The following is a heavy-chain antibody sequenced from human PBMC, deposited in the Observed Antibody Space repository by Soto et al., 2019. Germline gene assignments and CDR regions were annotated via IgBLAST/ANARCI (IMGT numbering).Heavy chain of an antibody. CDR1: GGSISSSSDY. Sequence: SETLSLTCTVSGGSISSSSDYWGWIRQPPGKGLEWIGTIYYSGSTYYNPSLKSRATISVDTSKNQFSLKLSSVTAADTAVYYCASQGNPTRLNWFDPWGQGTLVTVSS. V-gene: IGHV4-39*01. CDR3: ASQGNPTRLNWFDP. J-gene: IGHJ5*02. D-gene: IGHD3-16*01. CDR2: IYYSGST.